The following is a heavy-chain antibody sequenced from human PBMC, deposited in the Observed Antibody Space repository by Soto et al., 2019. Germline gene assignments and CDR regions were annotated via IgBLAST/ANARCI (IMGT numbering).Heavy chain of an antibody. CDR3: ITDCVQITGNCYSYLDY. V-gene: IGHV3-15*07. J-gene: IGHJ4*02. CDR2: IKGKTNGEIT. Sequence: PGKGLEWVGRIKGKTNGEITDDAAPVKGRFTIARDDSKNTLYLQMNSLKTEDSAVYYCITDCVQITGNCYSYLDYRGRGTLVPVSS. D-gene: IGHD2-15*01.